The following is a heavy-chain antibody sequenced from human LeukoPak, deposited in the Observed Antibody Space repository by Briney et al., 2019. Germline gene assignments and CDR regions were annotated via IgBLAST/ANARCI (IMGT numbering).Heavy chain of an antibody. V-gene: IGHV2-70*04. CDR1: GFSLSTQRMR. J-gene: IGHJ6*03. Sequence: SGPTLVNSTQTLTLTCNLSGFSLSTQRMRVSWIRQTPGKALEWLARIDWDDDKFYSTSLRTRLTISKDTSKNQVVLTMTNMDPADTGTYYCARYSRGWDYMDVWGKGTTVTVSS. CDR2: IDWDDDK. D-gene: IGHD6-19*01. CDR3: ARYSRGWDYMDV.